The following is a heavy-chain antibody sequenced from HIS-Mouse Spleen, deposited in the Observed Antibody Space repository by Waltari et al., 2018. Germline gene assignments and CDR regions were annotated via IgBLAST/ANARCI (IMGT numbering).Heavy chain of an antibody. Sequence: QLQLQESGPGLVKPSETLSLTCTVSGGSIRSSSYYWGWIRQPPGKGLEWIGSTYYSGSTYYNPSLKIRVTISVDTSKNQFSLKLSSVTAADTAVYYCAREIPYSSSWYDWYFDLWGRGTLVTVSS. J-gene: IGHJ2*01. V-gene: IGHV4-39*07. CDR1: GGSIRSSSYY. CDR2: TYYSGST. CDR3: AREIPYSSSWYDWYFDL. D-gene: IGHD6-13*01.